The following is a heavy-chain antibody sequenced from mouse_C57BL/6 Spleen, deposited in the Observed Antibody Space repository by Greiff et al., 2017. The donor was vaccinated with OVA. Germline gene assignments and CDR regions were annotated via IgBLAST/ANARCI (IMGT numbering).Heavy chain of an antibody. Sequence: QVQLQQPGAELVRPGSSVKLSCKASGYTFTSYWMHWVKPRPIQGLEWIGNIDPSDSETNSNQKLKDKATLTVEKSSSTAYMQLSSLTSEDSAGYYCARRDDGYYGGYFDYWGQGTTLTVSS. V-gene: IGHV1-52*01. CDR1: GYTFTSYW. CDR3: ARRDDGYYGGYFDY. CDR2: IDPSDSET. D-gene: IGHD2-3*01. J-gene: IGHJ2*01.